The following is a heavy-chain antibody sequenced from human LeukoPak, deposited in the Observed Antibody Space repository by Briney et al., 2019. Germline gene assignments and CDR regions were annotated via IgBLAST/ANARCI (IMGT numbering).Heavy chain of an antibody. CDR3: ARAFGERFGELLSNRYYYYGMDV. Sequence: TSETLSLTCTVSGGSISSYYWSWIRQPAGKGLEWIGRIYTSGSTNYNPSLKSRVTMSVDTSKNQFSLKLSSVTAADTAVYYCARAFGERFGELLSNRYYYYGMDVWGQGTTVTVSS. J-gene: IGHJ6*02. CDR2: IYTSGST. CDR1: GGSISSYY. V-gene: IGHV4-4*07. D-gene: IGHD3-10*01.